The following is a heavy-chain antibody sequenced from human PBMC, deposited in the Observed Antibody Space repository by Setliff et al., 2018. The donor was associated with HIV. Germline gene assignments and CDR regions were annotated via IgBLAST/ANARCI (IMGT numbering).Heavy chain of an antibody. J-gene: IGHJ4*02. D-gene: IGHD1-1*01. CDR2: IKQDGSEK. CDR1: GFTFSSYW. V-gene: IGHV3-7*05. Sequence: RASVKVSCAASGFTFSSYWMSWVRQAPGKGLEWVANIKQDGSEKYYVDSVKGRFTISRDNAKNSLYLQMNSLRAEDTAVYYCARETRPGLTRSGFDYWGQGTLVTVSS. CDR3: ARETRPGLTRSGFDY.